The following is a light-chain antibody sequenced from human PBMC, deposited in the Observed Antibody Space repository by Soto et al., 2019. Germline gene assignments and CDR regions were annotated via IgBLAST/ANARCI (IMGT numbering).Light chain of an antibody. CDR1: QSISSY. J-gene: IGKJ2*01. Sequence: DIQMTQSPSSLSASVGDRVTITCRASQSISSYLTWYQQKPGKAPKLLIYAASSLQSGVPSRFSGSGSGTDFTLTISSLQPEDFATDYCQQSYSTPYTFGQGTKLEIK. CDR3: QQSYSTPYT. CDR2: AAS. V-gene: IGKV1-39*01.